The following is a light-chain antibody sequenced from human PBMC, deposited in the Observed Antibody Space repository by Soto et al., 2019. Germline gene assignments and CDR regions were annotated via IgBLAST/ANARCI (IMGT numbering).Light chain of an antibody. Sequence: QSALTQPASVSGSPGQSITISCTGTSSDVGSYNLVSWYQQHPGKAPKLMIYEVSKRPSGVSNRFSGSKSGNTASLTISGLQAEDEAHYYCCSYAGSSNVVFGGGTKVTVL. V-gene: IGLV2-23*02. CDR1: SSDVGSYNL. CDR2: EVS. CDR3: CSYAGSSNVV. J-gene: IGLJ2*01.